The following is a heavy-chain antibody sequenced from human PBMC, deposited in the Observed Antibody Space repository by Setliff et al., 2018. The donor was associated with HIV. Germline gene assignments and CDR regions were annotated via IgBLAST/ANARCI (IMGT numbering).Heavy chain of an antibody. Sequence: GESLKISCKGSGYNFTSNWIGWVRQMPGKGLEWMGIIYPGDSDTRYGPSFEGQVTISADWSITTAFLQWNSLKASDTAMYYCARRPVSDTFDVWGQGTMVTVSS. CDR1: GYNFTSNW. J-gene: IGHJ3*01. CDR3: ARRPVSDTFDV. CDR2: IYPGDSDT. V-gene: IGHV5-51*01.